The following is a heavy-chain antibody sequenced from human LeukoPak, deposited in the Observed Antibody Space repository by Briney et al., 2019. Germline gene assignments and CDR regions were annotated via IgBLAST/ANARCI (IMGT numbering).Heavy chain of an antibody. Sequence: SETLSLTCAVYGGSFSGYYWSWIRQPPGKGLEWVGEINHSGSTNYNPSLKSRVTISVDTSKNQFSLKLSSVTAADTAVYYCARGGDCCWFDPWGQGTLVTVSS. CDR2: INHSGST. J-gene: IGHJ5*02. CDR3: ARGGDCCWFDP. V-gene: IGHV4-34*01. CDR1: GGSFSGYY. D-gene: IGHD2-21*02.